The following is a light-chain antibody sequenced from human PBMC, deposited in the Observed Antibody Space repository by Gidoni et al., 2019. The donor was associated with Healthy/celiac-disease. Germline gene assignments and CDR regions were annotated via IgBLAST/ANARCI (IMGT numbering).Light chain of an antibody. J-gene: IGKJ4*01. CDR2: AAS. CDR3: QQNYSTRPLT. Sequence: DIQMTQSPSSLSASVGDRVTITCRASQSISSYLNWYQQKPGKAPKLLIYAASSLQSGIPSRFSGSGSGTDFTLTISSLQPEDFATYYCQQNYSTRPLTFGGGTKVEIK. V-gene: IGKV1-39*01. CDR1: QSISSY.